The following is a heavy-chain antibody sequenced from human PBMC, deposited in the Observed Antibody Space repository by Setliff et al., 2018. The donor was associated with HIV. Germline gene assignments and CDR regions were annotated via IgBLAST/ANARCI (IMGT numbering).Heavy chain of an antibody. V-gene: IGHV3-13*01. Sequence: GVSLRLSCAASGFTFSGYDMHWVRQATGKGLEWVSAIGTTGDTYYSGSVKGRFTISRENAKNSLYLQMNSLRAGDTAVYYCARVGGSGSSSDGMDVWGKGTTVTVSS. J-gene: IGHJ6*04. CDR1: GFTFSGYD. CDR2: IGTTGDT. D-gene: IGHD3-10*01. CDR3: ARVGGSGSSSDGMDV.